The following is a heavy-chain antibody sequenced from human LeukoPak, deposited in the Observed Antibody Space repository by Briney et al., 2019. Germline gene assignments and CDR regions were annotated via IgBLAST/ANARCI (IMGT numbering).Heavy chain of an antibody. V-gene: IGHV4-59*01. J-gene: IGHJ4*02. D-gene: IGHD3-10*02. CDR3: ARDSGMLGLYY. CDR2: IYYSGST. CDR1: GGSISSYY. Sequence: SETLSLTCTVSGGSISSYYWSWIRQPPGKGLEWIGYIYYSGSTNYNPSLKSRVTISVDTSKNQFSLKLSSVTAADTAVYYCARDSGMLGLYYRGQGTLVTVSS.